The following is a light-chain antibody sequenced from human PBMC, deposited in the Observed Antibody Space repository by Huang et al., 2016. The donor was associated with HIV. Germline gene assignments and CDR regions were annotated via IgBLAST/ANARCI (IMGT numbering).Light chain of an antibody. J-gene: IGKJ1*01. Sequence: IVMTQSPDTLSVSPGKRATLSCRAGQSVTHSLAWYQQKPGQAPRLLIQGTSTRATGIPGRFSGSGAGTDFTLTISSLQSDEFGVYYCQQYHYWPPVTFGQGTKVEI. V-gene: IGKV3-15*01. CDR1: QSVTHS. CDR3: QQYHYWPPVT. CDR2: GTS.